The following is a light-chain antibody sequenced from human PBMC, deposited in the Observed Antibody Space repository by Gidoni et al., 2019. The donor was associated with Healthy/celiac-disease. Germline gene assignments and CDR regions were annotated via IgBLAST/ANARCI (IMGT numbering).Light chain of an antibody. CDR1: SLRSYY. J-gene: IGLJ2*01. V-gene: IGLV3-19*01. CDR3: NSRDSSGNHVV. Sequence: VSVALGQTVRITCQGDSLRSYYASWYQQKPGQAPVLVIYGKNNRPSGIPDRFSGSSSGNTASLTITGAQAEDEADYYCNSRDSSGNHVVFGGGTKLTVL. CDR2: GKN.